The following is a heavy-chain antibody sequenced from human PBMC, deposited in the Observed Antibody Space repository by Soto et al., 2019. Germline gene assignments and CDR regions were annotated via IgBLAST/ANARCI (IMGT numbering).Heavy chain of an antibody. CDR1: EGAICGYY. D-gene: IGHD6-19*01. Sequence: SETLSLTCSLSEGAICGYYWSWIRRRPGKALEWIGYGYYSGSTDYHAALKSRVSLSIDTAKNQFSLKMISVTAADTVVYYCARHGSDSGWFFFDPWGQGALVTVSS. J-gene: IGHJ5*02. V-gene: IGHV4-59*08. CDR3: ARHGSDSGWFFFDP. CDR2: GYYSGST.